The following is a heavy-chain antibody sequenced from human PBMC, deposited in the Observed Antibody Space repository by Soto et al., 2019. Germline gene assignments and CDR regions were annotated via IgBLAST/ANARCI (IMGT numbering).Heavy chain of an antibody. J-gene: IGHJ4*02. CDR3: AREKTTVTTIGRYFDY. V-gene: IGHV4-30-4*01. D-gene: IGHD4-17*01. CDR2: IYYSGST. CDR1: GGSISSGDYY. Sequence: SETLSLTCTVSGGSISSGDYYWSWIRQPPGKGLEWIGYIYYSGSTYYNPSLKSRVTISVDTSKNQFSPKLSSVTAADTAVYYCAREKTTVTTIGRYFDYWGQGTLVTVSS.